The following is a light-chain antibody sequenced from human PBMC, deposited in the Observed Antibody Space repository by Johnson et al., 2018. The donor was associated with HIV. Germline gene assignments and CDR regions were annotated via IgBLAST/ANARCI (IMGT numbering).Light chain of an antibody. CDR1: SSNVGNNY. V-gene: IGLV1-51*02. CDR2: ENN. CDR3: GTWDSSLSVNYV. J-gene: IGLJ1*01. Sequence: HSVLTQPPSVSAAPGQKVTISCSGSSSNVGNNYVSWYQCLPGTAPKLLIFENNKRPSGIPDRFSGSKSGTSTTLGITGLQTGDEADYYCGTWDSSLSVNYVFGTGTKVTVL.